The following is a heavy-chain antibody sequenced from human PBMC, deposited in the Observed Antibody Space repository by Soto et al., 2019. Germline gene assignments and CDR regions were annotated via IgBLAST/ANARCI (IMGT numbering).Heavy chain of an antibody. D-gene: IGHD3-10*01. Sequence: PGGSLRLSCAASVFTFSSYAMSWVRQAPGKGLEWVSAISGSGGSTYYADSVKGRFTISRDNSKNTLYLQMNSLRAEDTAVYYCAKLRSRLITRHAGEDNYYFDYWGQGTLVTVSS. CDR1: VFTFSSYA. J-gene: IGHJ4*02. CDR2: ISGSGGST. CDR3: AKLRSRLITRHAGEDNYYFDY. V-gene: IGHV3-23*01.